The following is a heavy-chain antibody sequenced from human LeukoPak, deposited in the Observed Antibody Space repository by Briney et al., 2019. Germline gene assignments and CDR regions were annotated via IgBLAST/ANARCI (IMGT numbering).Heavy chain of an antibody. CDR2: IYHGGTT. D-gene: IGHD2/OR15-2a*01. Sequence: SETLSLTCTVSGYSISSGNWWSWVRQPPGKGLEWIGEIYHGGTTNYNPSLRSRVTISVDKSKNVFSLDLSSVTAAGTAIYYCVTSSHYCLKNWGQGTLVTVSS. CDR3: VTSSHYCLKN. V-gene: IGHV4-4*02. CDR1: GYSISSGNW. J-gene: IGHJ4*02.